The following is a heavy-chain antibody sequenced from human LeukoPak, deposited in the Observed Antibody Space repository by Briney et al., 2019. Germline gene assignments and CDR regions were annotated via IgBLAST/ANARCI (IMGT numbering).Heavy chain of an antibody. CDR2: ISSGFTT. Sequence: GETLRLSCAASGFTFSTYAMSWVRQAPGKGLEWVSGISSGFTTYYADSVKGRFIISRDNSKDTLHLQMNSLRAEDTAVYYCAKVLRVWENSGLFDYWGQGTLVTVSS. D-gene: IGHD3-16*01. J-gene: IGHJ4*02. CDR1: GFTFSTYA. CDR3: AKVLRVWENSGLFDY. V-gene: IGHV3-23*01.